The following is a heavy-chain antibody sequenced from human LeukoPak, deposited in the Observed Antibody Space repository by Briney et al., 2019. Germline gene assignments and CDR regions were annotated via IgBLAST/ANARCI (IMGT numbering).Heavy chain of an antibody. J-gene: IGHJ4*02. Sequence: SETLSLTCAVYGGSFSGCYWSWIRQPPGKGLEWIGEINHSGSTNYNPSLKSRVTISVDTSKNQFSLKLSSVTAADTAVYYCARGHGSYSSRYWGQGTLVTVSS. D-gene: IGHD1-26*01. V-gene: IGHV4-34*01. CDR2: INHSGST. CDR1: GGSFSGCY. CDR3: ARGHGSYSSRY.